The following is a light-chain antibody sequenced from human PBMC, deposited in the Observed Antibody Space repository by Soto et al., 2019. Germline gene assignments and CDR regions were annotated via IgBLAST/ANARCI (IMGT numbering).Light chain of an antibody. CDR3: LQQNVFPRT. V-gene: IGKV1-17*01. CDR2: GSS. J-gene: IGKJ1*01. Sequence: DIQMTQSPSSLSASVGDRVTITCRASQAIRNDLAWYQQKPGRAPKRLIYGSSSLQSGVPSRFSGRGSGTEFTLPISSLQPEDFATYYCLQQNVFPRTCGQGTKVEIK. CDR1: QAIRND.